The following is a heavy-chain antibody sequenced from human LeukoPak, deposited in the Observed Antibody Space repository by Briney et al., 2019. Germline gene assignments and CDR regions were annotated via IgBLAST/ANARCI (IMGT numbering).Heavy chain of an antibody. CDR2: ISSSGSTI. Sequence: GGSLRLSCAASGFTFSSYSMHWVRQAPGKGLEWVSYISSSGSTIYYADSVKGRFTISRDNAKNSLYLQMNSLRAEDTAVYYCARDASIVGATDYYYYMDVWGKGTTVTVSS. CDR3: ARDASIVGATDYYYYMDV. V-gene: IGHV3-48*04. CDR1: GFTFSSYS. J-gene: IGHJ6*03. D-gene: IGHD1-26*01.